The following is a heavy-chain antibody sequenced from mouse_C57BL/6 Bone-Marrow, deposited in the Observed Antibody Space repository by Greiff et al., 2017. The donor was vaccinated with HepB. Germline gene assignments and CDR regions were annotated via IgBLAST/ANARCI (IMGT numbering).Heavy chain of an antibody. CDR2: ISSGSSTI. Sequence: EVQLVESGGGLVKPGGSLKLSCAASGFTFSDYGMHWVRQAPEKGLEWVAYISSGSSTIYYADTVKGRFTISRDKAKNTLFLQMTSLSSEDTAMYYCARPFMTTVVRTHWYFDVWGTGTTVTVSS. J-gene: IGHJ1*03. CDR3: ARPFMTTVVRTHWYFDV. CDR1: GFTFSDYG. D-gene: IGHD1-1*01. V-gene: IGHV5-17*01.